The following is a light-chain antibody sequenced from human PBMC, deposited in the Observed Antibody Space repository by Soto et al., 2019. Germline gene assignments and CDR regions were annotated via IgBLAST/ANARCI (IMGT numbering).Light chain of an antibody. CDR1: SSDVGGYNY. V-gene: IGLV2-14*01. CDR2: DVS. CDR3: SSYTSSSTLLYV. Sequence: QSALTQPASVSGSPGQSITISCTRASSDVGGYNYVSWYQQHPGKAPKLMIYDVSNRPSGVSNRFSGSKSGNTASLTISGLQAEDEAYYYCSSYTSSSTLLYVFGTGTKLTVL. J-gene: IGLJ1*01.